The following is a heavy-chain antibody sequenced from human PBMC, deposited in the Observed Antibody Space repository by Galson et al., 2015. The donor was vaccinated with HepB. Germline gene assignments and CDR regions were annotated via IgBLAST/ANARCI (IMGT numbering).Heavy chain of an antibody. Sequence: SLRLSCALSGFSVSLNYMSWVRQAPGKGLEWVSVIYRGGTTYYADAVKGRFTISRDNSKNTLYLQMNNLRAEDTGVYYCARDEGDDYVNYYYYSGMDVWGPRATVTAS. J-gene: IGHJ6*02. CDR1: GFSVSLNY. CDR2: IYRGGTT. V-gene: IGHV3-66*02. D-gene: IGHD4-17*01. CDR3: ARDEGDDYVNYYYYSGMDV.